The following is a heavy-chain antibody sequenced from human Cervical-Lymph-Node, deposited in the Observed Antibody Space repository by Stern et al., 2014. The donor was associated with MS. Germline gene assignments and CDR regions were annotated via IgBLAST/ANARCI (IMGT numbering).Heavy chain of an antibody. V-gene: IGHV1-46*01. D-gene: IGHD3-22*01. CDR3: ARDEMGSDINGYYYGGLDF. CDR2: VNPRKGST. Sequence: VHLVESGAEVKKPGASVKVSCKAYGYNFTNYYMHWVRQAPGQGLEWMGTVNPRKGSTSYAQKFQGRVTMTRDTSTSTVHLELSSLGSEDTAVFYCARDEMGSDINGYYYGGLDFWGQGTLVTVSS. CDR1: GYNFTNYY. J-gene: IGHJ4*02.